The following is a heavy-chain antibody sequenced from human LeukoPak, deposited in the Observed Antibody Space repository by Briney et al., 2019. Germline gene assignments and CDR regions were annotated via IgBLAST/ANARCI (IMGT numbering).Heavy chain of an antibody. D-gene: IGHD5-12*01. CDR2: IKQGGSEK. V-gene: IGHV3-7*01. CDR3: ARDRRLRYFDY. J-gene: IGHJ4*02. CDR1: GFTFSSYW. Sequence: GGSLRLSCAASGFTFSSYWMSWVRQAPGKGLEWVANIKQGGSEKYYVDSVKGRFTISRDNAKNSLYLQMNSLRAEDTAVYYCARDRRLRYFDYWGQGTLVTVSS.